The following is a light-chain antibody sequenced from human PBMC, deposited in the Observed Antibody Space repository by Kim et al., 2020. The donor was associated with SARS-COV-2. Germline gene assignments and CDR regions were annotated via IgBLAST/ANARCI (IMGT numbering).Light chain of an antibody. V-gene: IGKV3-15*01. Sequence: SESPGERATLSCRASQSVSSDVAWYQQKPGQAPRLLIYGASTRATGIPARFSGSGSETEFTLTISSLQSEDFAVYYCQHYYNWPYTFGQGTKLEI. CDR2: GAS. CDR3: QHYYNWPYT. CDR1: QSVSSD. J-gene: IGKJ2*01.